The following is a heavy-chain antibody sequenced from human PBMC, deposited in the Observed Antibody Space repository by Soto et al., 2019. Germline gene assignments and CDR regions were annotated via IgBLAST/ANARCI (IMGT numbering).Heavy chain of an antibody. D-gene: IGHD1-26*01. V-gene: IGHV1-46*02. J-gene: IGHJ4*02. CDR2: INLRGGTT. CDR3: ARGPEDSDLPRWDY. CDR1: GYNFNQYY. Sequence: QVQLMQSGAEVRKPGASVRLSCETSGYNFNQYYIHWVRQAPGQGLEWMGIINLRGGTTEYAHKFRGRVTVTGDTSTKTAYMELRSLRSEDAAMYFCARGPEDSDLPRWDYWGQGTLVTVSS.